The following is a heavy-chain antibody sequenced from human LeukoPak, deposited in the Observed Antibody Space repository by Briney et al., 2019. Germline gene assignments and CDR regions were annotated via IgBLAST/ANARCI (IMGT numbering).Heavy chain of an antibody. CDR2: ISYTGGT. CDR3: AGSGGFTSPQNY. CDR1: GGSVSSYY. Sequence: SETLSLTCTVSGGSVSSYYWSWIRQPPGRGLEWIGCISYTGGTNYTPSLKSRVTISLDTSKNQFSLKLNSVTAADTALYYCAGSGGFTSPQNYWGQGTLVTV. J-gene: IGHJ4*02. D-gene: IGHD3-16*01. V-gene: IGHV4-59*02.